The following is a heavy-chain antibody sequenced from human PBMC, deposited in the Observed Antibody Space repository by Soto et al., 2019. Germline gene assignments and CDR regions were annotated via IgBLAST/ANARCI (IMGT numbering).Heavy chain of an antibody. D-gene: IGHD3-10*01. CDR2: IHRTGST. CDR3: ARESAGSGKNNWFDP. J-gene: IGHJ5*02. Sequence: LSLTCSVSRGSISSYYCSWVRQPPGKGLEWIGFIHRTGSTKYNPSLESRVTISVDTSQNQLSLRLSSVTAADTAVYYCARESAGSGKNNWFDPWGQGILVTVSS. V-gene: IGHV4-59*01. CDR1: RGSISSYY.